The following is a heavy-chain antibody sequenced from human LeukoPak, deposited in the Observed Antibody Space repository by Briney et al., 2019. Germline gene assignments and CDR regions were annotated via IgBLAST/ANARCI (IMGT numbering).Heavy chain of an antibody. J-gene: IGHJ4*02. Sequence: ASVKVSCKASGYTFSDYYIHWVRQARGLGGEWMGGSNPKTGDSHYAQKFQGHITVTKDTSLSTAYMAVSRLRSDDTAVFFCAREALTLTPGTYEVDFDYRGQGTRGIVSS. V-gene: IGHV1-2*02. D-gene: IGHD1-26*01. CDR2: SNPKTGDS. CDR3: AREALTLTPGTYEVDFDY. CDR1: GYTFSDYY.